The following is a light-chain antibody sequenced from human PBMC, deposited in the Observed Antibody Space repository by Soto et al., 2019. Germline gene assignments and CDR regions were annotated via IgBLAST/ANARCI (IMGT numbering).Light chain of an antibody. CDR3: SSYTSSSTHV. CDR1: SSDVGAYNF. CDR2: DVS. J-gene: IGLJ1*01. V-gene: IGLV2-14*03. Sequence: QSALTQPASVSRSRGQSITISCTGTSSDVGAYNFVSWYQQHPGKLPKLMIFDVSRRPSGVSDRFSGSKCGNTASLTISGLQAEDEGDYYCSSYTSSSTHVFGSGTKLTVL.